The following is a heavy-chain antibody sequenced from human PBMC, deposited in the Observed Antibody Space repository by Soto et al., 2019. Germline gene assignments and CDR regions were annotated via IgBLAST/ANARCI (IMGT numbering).Heavy chain of an antibody. Sequence: QVQLVQSGAEEKKPGASVKVSCKASGYTFTSYAMHWVRQAPGQGLEWMGWINAGNGNTKYSQKFQGRVTITRDTSESTAYMELSSLRSEDTAVYYCARDRQQLNWFDPWGQGTLVTVSS. J-gene: IGHJ5*02. CDR2: INAGNGNT. D-gene: IGHD6-13*01. V-gene: IGHV1-3*05. CDR1: GYTFTSYA. CDR3: ARDRQQLNWFDP.